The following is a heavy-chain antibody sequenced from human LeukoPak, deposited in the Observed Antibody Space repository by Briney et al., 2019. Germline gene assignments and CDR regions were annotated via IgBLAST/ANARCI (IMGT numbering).Heavy chain of an antibody. CDR2: ISSNGGST. CDR1: GFTFSSYA. CDR3: AVGYFDWLLEESYFDY. D-gene: IGHD3-9*01. Sequence: GGSLRLSCAASGFTFSSYAMHWVRQAPGKGLEYVSAISSNGGSTYYANSVKGRFTISRDNSKNTLYLQMNSLRAEDTAVYYCAVGYFDWLLEESYFDYWGQGTLVTVSS. J-gene: IGHJ4*02. V-gene: IGHV3-64*01.